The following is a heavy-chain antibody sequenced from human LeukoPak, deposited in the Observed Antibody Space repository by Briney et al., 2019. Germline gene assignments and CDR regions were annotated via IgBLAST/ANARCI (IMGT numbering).Heavy chain of an antibody. J-gene: IGHJ6*02. D-gene: IGHD2/OR15-2a*01. CDR2: IWYDGSNK. CDR3: ARDETLSYYYGMDV. Sequence: GGSLRLSCAASGFTFSSYGMHWVRQAPGKGLEWVAVIWYDGSNKYYADSVKGRFTISRDNSKNTLYLQMNSLRAEDTAVYYCARDETLSYYYGMDVWGQGTTVTVSS. V-gene: IGHV3-33*01. CDR1: GFTFSSYG.